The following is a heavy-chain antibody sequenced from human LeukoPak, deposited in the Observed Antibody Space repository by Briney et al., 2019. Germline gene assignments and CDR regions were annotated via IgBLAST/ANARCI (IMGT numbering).Heavy chain of an antibody. D-gene: IGHD1-26*01. CDR3: ARVGSIVGAIDDAFDI. V-gene: IGHV1-2*02. CDR2: INPNSGGT. J-gene: IGHJ3*02. CDR1: GYTFTGYY. Sequence: ASVKVSCKASGYTFTGYYMHWVRQAPGQGLEWMGWINPNSGGTNYAQKSQGRVTMTRDTSISTAYIELSRLRSDDTAVYYCARVGSIVGAIDDAFDIWGQGTMVTVSS.